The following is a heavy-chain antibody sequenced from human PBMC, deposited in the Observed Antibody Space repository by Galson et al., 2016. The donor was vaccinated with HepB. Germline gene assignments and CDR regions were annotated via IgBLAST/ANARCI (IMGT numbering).Heavy chain of an antibody. Sequence: SLRLSCAASGFAFHTYSMNWVRQSPAKGLECVSSTSRSSANIYYADSAGGRFTISRDNAKTSLFRQMNSLRAADTAVYYCVRGDYDSSSFVGDQWGQGTLVTVSS. CDR1: GFAFHTYS. CDR3: VRGDYDSSSFVGDQ. CDR2: TSRSSANI. V-gene: IGHV3-21*01. D-gene: IGHD3-22*01. J-gene: IGHJ4*02.